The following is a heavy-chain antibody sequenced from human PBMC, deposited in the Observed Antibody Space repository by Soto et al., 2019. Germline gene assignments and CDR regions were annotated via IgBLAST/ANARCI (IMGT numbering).Heavy chain of an antibody. CDR1: GGTFSSYA. CDR3: ASDVDILTPNWFDP. V-gene: IGHV1-69*01. J-gene: IGHJ5*02. D-gene: IGHD3-9*01. CDR2: IIPIFGTA. Sequence: QVQLVQSGAEVKKPGSSVKVSCKASGGTFSSYAISWVRQAPGQGLEWMGGIIPIFGTANYAQKFQGRVTITADESTSTAYMELSSLRSEDKAVYYCASDVDILTPNWFDPWGQGHLVTVSS.